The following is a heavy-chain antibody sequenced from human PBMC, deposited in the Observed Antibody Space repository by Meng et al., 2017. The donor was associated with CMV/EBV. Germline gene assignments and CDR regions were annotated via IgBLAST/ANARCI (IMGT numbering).Heavy chain of an antibody. CDR2: ISSSSSYI. J-gene: IGHJ6*02. D-gene: IGHD2-2*01. V-gene: IGHV3-21*01. Sequence: GGSLRLSCAASGFTFSSYSMNWVRQAPGKGLEWVSSISSSSSYIYYADSVKGRFTISRDNAKNSLYLQMNSLRAEDTAVYYCAGLRYCSSTSCSLGGRYYYYGMDVWGQGTTVTVSS. CDR1: GFTFSSYS. CDR3: AGLRYCSSTSCSLGGRYYYYGMDV.